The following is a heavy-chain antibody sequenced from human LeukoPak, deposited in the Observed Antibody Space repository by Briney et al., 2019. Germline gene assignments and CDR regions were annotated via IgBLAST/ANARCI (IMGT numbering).Heavy chain of an antibody. CDR2: IYYSGST. Sequence: SETLSLTCTVSGGSISSGGYYWSWIRQHPGKDLEWIGYIYYSGSTYYNPSLKSRVTISVDTSKNQFSLKLSSVTAADTAVYYCARGRQLLNKVPFDYWGQGTLVTVSS. CDR3: ARGRQLLNKVPFDY. D-gene: IGHD1-26*01. V-gene: IGHV4-31*03. J-gene: IGHJ4*02. CDR1: GGSISSGGYY.